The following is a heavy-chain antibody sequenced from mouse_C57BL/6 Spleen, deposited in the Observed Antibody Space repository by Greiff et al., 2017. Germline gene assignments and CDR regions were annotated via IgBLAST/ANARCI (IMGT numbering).Heavy chain of an antibody. Sequence: EVHLVESGGDLVKPGGSLKLSCAASGFTFSSYGMSWVRQTPDKRLEWVATISSGGSYTYYPDSVKGRFTISRDNAKNTLYLQMSSLKSEDTAMYYCARPTGAHWYFDVWGTGTTVTVSS. V-gene: IGHV5-6*01. J-gene: IGHJ1*03. D-gene: IGHD4-1*02. CDR3: ARPTGAHWYFDV. CDR2: ISSGGSYT. CDR1: GFTFSSYG.